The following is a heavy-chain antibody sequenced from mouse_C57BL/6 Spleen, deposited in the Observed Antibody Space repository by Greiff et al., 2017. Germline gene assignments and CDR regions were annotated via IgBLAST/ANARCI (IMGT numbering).Heavy chain of an antibody. Sequence: VQLVESGPGLVQPSQSLSITCTVSGFSLTSYGVHWVRQSPGKGLEWLGVIWRGGSTDYNAAFMSRLSITKDNSKSQVFFKMNSLQADDTAIYYCAKIPSITTVVADYAMDYWGQGTSVTVSS. D-gene: IGHD1-1*01. CDR2: IWRGGST. CDR3: AKIPSITTVVADYAMDY. J-gene: IGHJ4*01. CDR1: GFSLTSYG. V-gene: IGHV2-5*01.